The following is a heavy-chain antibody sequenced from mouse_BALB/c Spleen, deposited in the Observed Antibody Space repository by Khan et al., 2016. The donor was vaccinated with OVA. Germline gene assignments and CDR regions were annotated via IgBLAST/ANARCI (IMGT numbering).Heavy chain of an antibody. V-gene: IGHV5-17*02. J-gene: IGHJ2*01. CDR1: GFTFSSYG. CDR3: ATSYFYGYYFDY. D-gene: IGHD1-1*01. Sequence: EVQLVESGGGLVQPGGSRKLSCAASGFTFSSYGIHWVRQAPERGLEWVAYISGDSNTIYYADTVKGSFTISRDNPRNTLFLQMTSLKSEDTAMYCCATSYFYGYYFDYWGPGTTLTVSS. CDR2: ISGDSNTI.